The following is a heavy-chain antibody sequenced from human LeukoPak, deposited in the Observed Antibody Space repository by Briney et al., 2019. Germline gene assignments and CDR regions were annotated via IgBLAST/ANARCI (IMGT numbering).Heavy chain of an antibody. CDR2: IYYGGST. Sequence: SETLSLTCTVSGGSISSYYWSWVRQPPGKGLEWIGYIYYGGSTNYNPSLKSRVTISVDTSKNQFSLKLSSVTAADTAVYYCAREASSYGSGSYYFDYWGQGTLVNVSS. D-gene: IGHD3-10*01. J-gene: IGHJ4*02. CDR3: AREASSYGSGSYYFDY. CDR1: GGSISSYY. V-gene: IGHV4-59*01.